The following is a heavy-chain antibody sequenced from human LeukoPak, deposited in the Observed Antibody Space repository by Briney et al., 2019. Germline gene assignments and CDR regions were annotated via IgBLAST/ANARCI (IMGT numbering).Heavy chain of an antibody. J-gene: IGHJ4*02. CDR1: GGSFSGYY. D-gene: IGHD2-2*01. V-gene: IGHV4-34*01. CDR2: INHSGST. Sequence: SETLSLTCAVYGGSFSGYYWSWIRQPPGKGLEWIGEINHSGSTNYNPSLKSGVTISVDTSKNEFSLKLSSVTAADTAVYYCARAWYQLLAYFDYWGQGTLVTVSS. CDR3: ARAWYQLLAYFDY.